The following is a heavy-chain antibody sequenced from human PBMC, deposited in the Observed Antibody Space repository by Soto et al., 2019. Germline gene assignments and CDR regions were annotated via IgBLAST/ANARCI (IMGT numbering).Heavy chain of an antibody. Sequence: SETLSLTCAVSGDSINTENWWSWVRQSPKKGLEWIGEIFHSGSTNYNPSLKSRVTISVDKSKNQFSLKLSSVPAADTALYYCARSSGWPPHYFDYWGQGTLVTVAS. D-gene: IGHD6-19*01. CDR3: ARSSGWPPHYFDY. CDR2: IFHSGST. CDR1: GDSINTENW. J-gene: IGHJ4*02. V-gene: IGHV4-4*02.